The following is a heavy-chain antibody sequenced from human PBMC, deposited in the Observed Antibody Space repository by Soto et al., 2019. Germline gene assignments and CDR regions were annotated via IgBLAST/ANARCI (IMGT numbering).Heavy chain of an antibody. D-gene: IGHD3-10*01. V-gene: IGHV1-18*01. CDR2: ISDYNGNT. CDR3: AREGYYSGSGTYSPPRYYGMDV. CDR1: GYTFSNFG. Sequence: QVQLVQSGAEVRKPGASVKVSCKASGYTFSNFGLSWVRQAPGQGLEWMGWISDYNGNTHYAQKFQGRLIMTTDTSTXTXSXEXXSLTSDDTAVYFCAREGYYSGSGTYSPPRYYGMDVWGPGTTVTVSS. J-gene: IGHJ6*02.